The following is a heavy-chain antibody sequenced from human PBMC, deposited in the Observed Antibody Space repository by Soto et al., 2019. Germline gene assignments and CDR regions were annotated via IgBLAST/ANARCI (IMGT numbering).Heavy chain of an antibody. V-gene: IGHV3-23*01. CDR2: ISGSGGST. CDR3: AKDLLDLWVYYDSIGYDPPPLYGMDV. Sequence: GGSLRLSCAASGFTFSSYAMSWVRQAPGKGLEWVSAISGSGGSTYYADSVKGRFTISRDNSKNTLYLQMNSLRAEDTAVYYCAKDLLDLWVYYDSIGYDPPPLYGMDVWGQGTTVTVSS. CDR1: GFTFSSYA. J-gene: IGHJ6*02. D-gene: IGHD3-22*01.